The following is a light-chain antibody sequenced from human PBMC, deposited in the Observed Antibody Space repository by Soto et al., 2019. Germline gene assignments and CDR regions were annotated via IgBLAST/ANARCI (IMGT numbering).Light chain of an antibody. V-gene: IGLV2-14*01. CDR2: DVS. J-gene: IGLJ1*01. CDR3: SSDKSSSTYV. Sequence: SHLNQPSYLYGSPGQSISISCTETSSDVGGYNYVSWYQQHPGKAPKLMIYDVSNRPSGVSNRFSGSKSGNTASLTISGLQAEDEADYYCSSDKSSSTYVFGTGTKVTVL. CDR1: SSDVGGYNY.